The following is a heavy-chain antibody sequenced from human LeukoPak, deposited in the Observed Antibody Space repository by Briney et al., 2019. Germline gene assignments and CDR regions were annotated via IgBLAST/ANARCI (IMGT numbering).Heavy chain of an antibody. Sequence: SETLSLTCAVYGGSFSGYYWSWIRQPPGKGLEWIGETNHSGSTNYNPSLKSRVTISVDTSKNQFSLKLSSVTAADTAVYYCARGNPTYYYDSSGYYRYWGQGTLVTVSS. CDR1: GGSFSGYY. CDR2: TNHSGST. D-gene: IGHD3-22*01. CDR3: ARGNPTYYYDSSGYYRY. J-gene: IGHJ4*02. V-gene: IGHV4-34*01.